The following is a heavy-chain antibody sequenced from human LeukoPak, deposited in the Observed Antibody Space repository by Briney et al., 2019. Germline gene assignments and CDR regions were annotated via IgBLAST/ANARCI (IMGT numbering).Heavy chain of an antibody. J-gene: IGHJ5*02. Sequence: SETLSLTCSVSADSISSGDYYWSWIRQSPGKGLEWIGYIYISGSTNYNPSLKSRVTISLDTSENQFSLKLSSVTAADTAIYYCAGQDCSGNSCYQWFDPWGQGTLVTVSS. CDR3: AGQDCSGNSCYQWFDP. CDR2: IYISGST. CDR1: ADSISSGDYY. V-gene: IGHV4-61*08. D-gene: IGHD2-2*01.